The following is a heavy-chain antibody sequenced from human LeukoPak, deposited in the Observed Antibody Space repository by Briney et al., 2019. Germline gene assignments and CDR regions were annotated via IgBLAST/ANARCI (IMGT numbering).Heavy chain of an antibody. Sequence: ASVTVSCKASGYSFTSYYMHWVRQAPGQGLEWMGIINPSGGSTSYAQKFQGRGTMTRDTSTSTVYMELSSLRSEDTAVYYCARAQQHFDYWGQGTLVTVSS. CDR2: INPSGGST. CDR3: ARAQQHFDY. J-gene: IGHJ4*02. D-gene: IGHD6-13*01. CDR1: GYSFTSYY. V-gene: IGHV1-46*01.